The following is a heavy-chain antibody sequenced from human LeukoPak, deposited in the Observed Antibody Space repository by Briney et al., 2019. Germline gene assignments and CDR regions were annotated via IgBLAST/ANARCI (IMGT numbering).Heavy chain of an antibody. Sequence: GGSLRLSCAASGFTFSSYGMHWVRQAPGKGLEWVAFIRYDGSNKYYADSVKGRFTISRGNSKNTLYLQMNSLRAEDTAVYYCAKDSSYSSGWPYYFDYWGQGTLVTVSS. CDR3: AKDSSYSSGWPYYFDY. CDR1: GFTFSSYG. CDR2: IRYDGSNK. V-gene: IGHV3-30*02. D-gene: IGHD6-19*01. J-gene: IGHJ4*02.